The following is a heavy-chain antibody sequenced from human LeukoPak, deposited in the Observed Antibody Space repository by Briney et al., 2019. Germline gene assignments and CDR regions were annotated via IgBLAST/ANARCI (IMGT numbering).Heavy chain of an antibody. CDR2: INTYNGNT. J-gene: IGHJ4*02. Sequence: GAAVKVSCKAAGYTFTNYGITWMRQDPGQGGEWMGWINTYNGNTNYAQKLQGRVTITTDTTTITAYLQLRSLRSDDTDVFYCARDLVDGVGAPGAYWGQGDLVPVSS. V-gene: IGHV1-18*01. D-gene: IGHD1-26*01. CDR1: GYTFTNYG. CDR3: ARDLVDGVGAPGAY.